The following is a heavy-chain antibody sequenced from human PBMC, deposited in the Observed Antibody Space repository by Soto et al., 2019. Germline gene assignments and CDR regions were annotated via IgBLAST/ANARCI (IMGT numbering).Heavy chain of an antibody. CDR2: IFNDGIRK. V-gene: IGHV3-33*01. J-gene: IGHJ4*02. D-gene: IGHD2-8*01. CDR3: ARDDDFEANAFDY. CDR1: GFTLSRYG. Sequence: GGSLRLSCAASGFTLSRYGIHWVRQAPGKGLEWVALIFNDGIRKVYVDSVKGRFTISRDNSKNTLDLQMNSLRVEDTAVYYCARDDDFEANAFDYWGPGTVVTVSS.